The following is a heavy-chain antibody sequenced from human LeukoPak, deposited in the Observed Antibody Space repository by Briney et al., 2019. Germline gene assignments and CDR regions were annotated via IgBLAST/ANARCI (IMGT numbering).Heavy chain of an antibody. D-gene: IGHD3-10*01. J-gene: IGHJ4*02. Sequence: GGSLRLSCAASGFTFSSHWMHWVRQAPGKGLVWVSRINGDGSNTTYADSVKGRFTISRDNAKNSLYLQINSLRADDTAVYYCAREDYSSGSPTIDYWGQGTLVSVSS. CDR1: GFTFSSHW. CDR3: AREDYSSGSPTIDY. V-gene: IGHV3-74*03. CDR2: INGDGSNT.